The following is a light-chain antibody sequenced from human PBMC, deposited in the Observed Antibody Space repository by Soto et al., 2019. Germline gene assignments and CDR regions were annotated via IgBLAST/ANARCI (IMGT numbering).Light chain of an antibody. CDR3: QQLIPCPL. V-gene: IGKV1-9*01. Sequence: IQLTQSPSSLSASVGDRVTITCRASQGISSYLAWNQQKPGKAPKLLIYAASTLQSGVPSSFSGSGSGTDFTLTITSLQPEDFATYYCQQLIPCPLFG. CDR1: QGISSY. CDR2: AAS. J-gene: IGKJ2*01.